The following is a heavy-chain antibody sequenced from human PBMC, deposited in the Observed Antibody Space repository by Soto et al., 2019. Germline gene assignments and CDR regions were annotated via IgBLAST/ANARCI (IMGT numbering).Heavy chain of an antibody. Sequence: GGSLRLSCSASGFTFSSYAMHWVRQAPGKGLGYVSATSSNGVSTYYADSVKGRFTISRDNSKNRLYLQLTSLRGEDTAVYYCVKAGDYTNLWTAMDVWGQGTTVTVSS. V-gene: IGHV3-64D*06. CDR3: VKAGDYTNLWTAMDV. CDR2: TSSNGVST. J-gene: IGHJ6*02. D-gene: IGHD4-4*01. CDR1: GFTFSSYA.